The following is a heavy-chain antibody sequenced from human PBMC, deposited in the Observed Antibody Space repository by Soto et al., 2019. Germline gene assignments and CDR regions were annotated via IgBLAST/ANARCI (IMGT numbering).Heavy chain of an antibody. CDR2: ISYDGSNK. J-gene: IGHJ5*02. Sequence: GGSLRLSCAASGFTFSSYGMHWVRQAPGKGLEWVAVISYDGSNKYYADSVKGRFTISRDNSKNTLYLQMNSLRAEDTAVYYCAKGSIAAAAITWFDPWGQGTLVTVPS. CDR3: AKGSIAAAAITWFDP. D-gene: IGHD6-13*01. CDR1: GFTFSSYG. V-gene: IGHV3-30*18.